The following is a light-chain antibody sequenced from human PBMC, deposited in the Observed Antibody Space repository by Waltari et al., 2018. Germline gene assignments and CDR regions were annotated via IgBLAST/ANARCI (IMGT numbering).Light chain of an antibody. V-gene: IGKV1-39*01. J-gene: IGKJ2*01. CDR1: TTISIY. CDR2: AAS. Sequence: DIQITQSPSSLTANVGDTVTITCRASTTISIYFNWFQQKEGKAPKLLIYAASSLQSGVPSRFSGSGSGTDFTLTISSLQTEDFATYYCQQTYIAPYTLGQGTKLE. CDR3: QQTYIAPYT.